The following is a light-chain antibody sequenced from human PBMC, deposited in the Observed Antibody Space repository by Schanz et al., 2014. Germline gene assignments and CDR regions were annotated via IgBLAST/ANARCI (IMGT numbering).Light chain of an antibody. V-gene: IGLV2-14*01. CDR2: DVS. J-gene: IGLJ1*01. CDR3: SSYTGSSPYV. CDR1: SSDLGGYNY. Sequence: QSALTQPASVSGSPGQSITISCTGTSSDLGGYNYVSWYQQYPGKAPKLIIYDVSNRPSGVSNRFSASKSGNTASLTISGLQAEDEADYYCSSYTGSSPYVFGTGTKLTVL.